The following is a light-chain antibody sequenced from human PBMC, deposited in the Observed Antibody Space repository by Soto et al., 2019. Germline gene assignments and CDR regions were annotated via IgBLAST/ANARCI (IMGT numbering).Light chain of an antibody. J-gene: IGLJ2*01. V-gene: IGLV2-14*01. CDR2: EVS. Sequence: QSVLTQPASVSGSPGQSITISCTGTSSDDGGYKYVSWYQQHPGKAPKVMIYEVSNRPSGVSNRCSGSKSGNTASLTISGRQAEDEADYYCSSYTSSSTVVFGGGTELTVL. CDR1: SSDDGGYKY. CDR3: SSYTSSSTVV.